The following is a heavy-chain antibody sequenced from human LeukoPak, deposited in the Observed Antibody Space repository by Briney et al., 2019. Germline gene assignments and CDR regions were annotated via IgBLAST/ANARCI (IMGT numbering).Heavy chain of an antibody. Sequence: ASVKVSCKASGYTFTSYGISWVRQAPGQGLEWMGWISAYNGNTNYAQKLQGRVTMTTDTSTSTAYMELSSLRSEDTAVYYCAKNHLVVPAAAFDYWGQGTLVTVSS. D-gene: IGHD2-2*01. J-gene: IGHJ4*02. CDR1: GYTFTSYG. V-gene: IGHV1-18*01. CDR2: ISAYNGNT. CDR3: AKNHLVVPAAAFDY.